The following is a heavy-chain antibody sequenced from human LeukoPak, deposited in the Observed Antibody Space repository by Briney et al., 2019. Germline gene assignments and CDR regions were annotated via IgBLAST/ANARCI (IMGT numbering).Heavy chain of an antibody. CDR1: GGTFSSYA. CDR3: ASNVEMATTMGEV. CDR2: INPSGGST. Sequence: ASVKVSCEASGGTFSSYAISWVRQAPGQGLEWMGIINPSGGSTSYAQKFQGRVTMTRDMSTSTVYMELSSLRSEDTAVYYCASNVEMATTMGEVWGQGTLVTVSS. J-gene: IGHJ4*02. D-gene: IGHD5-24*01. V-gene: IGHV1-46*01.